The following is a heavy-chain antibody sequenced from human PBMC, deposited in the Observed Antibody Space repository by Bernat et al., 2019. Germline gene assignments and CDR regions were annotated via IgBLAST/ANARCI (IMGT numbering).Heavy chain of an antibody. J-gene: IGHJ4*02. D-gene: IGHD4-17*01. V-gene: IGHV1-18*01. CDR2: ISAYNGNT. Sequence: QVQLVQSGAEVKKPGASVKVSCKASGYTFTSYGINWVRQAPGQGLEWMGWISAYNGNTNYAQNLQGRVTMTTDTSTSTAYMELRSLTSDDTAVYYCARDKRRYGDYGYYFDYWGQGTLVTVSS. CDR1: GYTFTSYG. CDR3: ARDKRRYGDYGYYFDY.